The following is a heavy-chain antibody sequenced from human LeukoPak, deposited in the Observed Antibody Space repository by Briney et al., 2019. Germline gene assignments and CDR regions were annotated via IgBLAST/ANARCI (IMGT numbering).Heavy chain of an antibody. CDR2: INGNGGTT. D-gene: IGHD6-19*01. J-gene: IGHJ4*02. V-gene: IGHV3-23*01. CDR1: GFTFSSYA. Sequence: GGSLRLSCAASGFTFSSYALSWVRQAPGMGLEWVSTINGNGGTTYYADSVKGRFTISRDNSKRTLYMQLNSLRAEDTAIYYCTNLYSSGWYKGGPTPFDYWGQGTLVTVSS. CDR3: TNLYSSGWYKGGPTPFDY.